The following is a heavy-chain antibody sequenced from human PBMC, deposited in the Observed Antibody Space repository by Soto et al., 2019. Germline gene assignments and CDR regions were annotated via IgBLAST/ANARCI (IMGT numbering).Heavy chain of an antibody. D-gene: IGHD3-3*01. CDR2: IYHSGST. Sequence: SETKCLTCTVAGGSISSSCCSWSWIRQPPGKGLEWIGYIYHSGSTYYNPSLKSRVTISVDRSKNQFSLKLSSVTAADTAVYYCAGGGFGVARDYWGQGTLVTVSS. V-gene: IGHV4-30-2*01. CDR1: GGSISSSCCS. CDR3: AGGGFGVARDY. J-gene: IGHJ4*02.